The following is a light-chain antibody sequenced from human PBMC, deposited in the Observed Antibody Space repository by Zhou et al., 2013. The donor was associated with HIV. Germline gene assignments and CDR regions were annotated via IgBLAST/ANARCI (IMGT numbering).Light chain of an antibody. J-gene: IGKJ5*01. CDR2: GSS. Sequence: EIVLTQSPGTLSLSPGERATLSCRASQIITNNQLAWYQQKAGQAPRLLIYGSSGRATGIPDRFSGSGSGTDFTLTISRLEPEDYAVYYCQHYVTSPITFGQGHDW. CDR3: QHYVTSPIT. CDR1: QIITNNQ. V-gene: IGKV3-20*01.